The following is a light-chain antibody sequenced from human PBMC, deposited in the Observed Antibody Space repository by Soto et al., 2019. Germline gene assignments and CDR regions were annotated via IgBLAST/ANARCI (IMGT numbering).Light chain of an antibody. Sequence: DIQMTQSPSSLSASVGDRVTITCRASQDISNYLAWYQQKPGKVPKLLIYVASTLQSGVPSRFSGIESGTHFTLTISSLQPEDVATYYCQKYDSAPLTFGGGTKVEIQ. CDR3: QKYDSAPLT. CDR1: QDISNY. V-gene: IGKV1-27*01. CDR2: VAS. J-gene: IGKJ4*01.